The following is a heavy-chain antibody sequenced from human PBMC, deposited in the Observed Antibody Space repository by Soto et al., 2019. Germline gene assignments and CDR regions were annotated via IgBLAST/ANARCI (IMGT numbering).Heavy chain of an antibody. D-gene: IGHD2-15*01. Sequence: LRLSCAASGFTFSSYEMNWVRQAPGKGLEWLSYIGRGGSDIYYADSVKGRFTISRDNAKNSLYLQMNSLRAEDTAVYYCARLTRDKYYYGMDVWGQGTTVTVSS. CDR2: IGRGGSDI. CDR3: ARLTRDKYYYGMDV. V-gene: IGHV3-48*03. CDR1: GFTFSSYE. J-gene: IGHJ6*02.